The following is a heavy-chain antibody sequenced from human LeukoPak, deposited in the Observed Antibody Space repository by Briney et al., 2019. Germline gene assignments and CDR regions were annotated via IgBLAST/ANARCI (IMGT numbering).Heavy chain of an antibody. CDR3: AKDRYSYAFEYSDS. CDR2: ISNDGSKK. D-gene: IGHD5-18*01. CDR1: GFTFSSYG. J-gene: IGHJ4*02. Sequence: GGSLRLSCAASGFTFSSYGMHWVRQAPGKGLEWVAVISNDGSKKYYADSVKGRFTISRDNSKNTLSLQVSSLRAEDTAVDYCAKDRYSYAFEYSDSWGQGTLVTVSS. V-gene: IGHV3-30*18.